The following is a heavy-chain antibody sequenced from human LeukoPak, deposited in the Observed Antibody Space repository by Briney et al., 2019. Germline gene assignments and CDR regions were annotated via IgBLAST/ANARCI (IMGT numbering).Heavy chain of an antibody. CDR2: INHSGST. V-gene: IGHV4-34*01. J-gene: IGHJ6*02. CDR3: ARVDYVYGMDV. D-gene: IGHD3-10*02. CDR1: GGSFSGYY. Sequence: PSETLSLTCAVYGGSFSGYYWSWIRQPPGKGLEWIGEINHSGSTNYNPSLKSRVTISVDTSKNQFSLKLSSVTAADTAVYYCARVDYVYGMDVWGQGTTVTVSS.